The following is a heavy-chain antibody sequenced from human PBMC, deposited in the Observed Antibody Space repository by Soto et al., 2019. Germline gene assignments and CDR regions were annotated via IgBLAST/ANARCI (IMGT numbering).Heavy chain of an antibody. Sequence: SETLSLTCVVSGGPVSGDDLYWSWIRHLPGKGLEWIGYIYYSGSTYYNPSLKSRVTISVDTSKNQFSLKLSSVTAADTAVYYCARVPITMIVVRDAFDIWGQGTMVTVS. J-gene: IGHJ3*02. D-gene: IGHD3-22*01. V-gene: IGHV4-31*02. CDR1: GGPVSGDDLY. CDR3: ARVPITMIVVRDAFDI. CDR2: IYYSGST.